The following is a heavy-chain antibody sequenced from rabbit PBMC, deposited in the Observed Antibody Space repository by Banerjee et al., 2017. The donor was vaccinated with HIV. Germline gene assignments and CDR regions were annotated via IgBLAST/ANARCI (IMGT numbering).Heavy chain of an antibody. CDR2: IYTCSGST. D-gene: IGHD4-1*01. CDR3: ARGEYDSGWGVGL. Sequence: QSLVESVGDLVKPVASLTLICTAPGFSFSINYYMCWVRQAPGKGLEWIGCIYTCSGSTYYASWAKGRFTISKTSSTTVTLQMTSLTVADTATYFCARGEYDSGWGVGLWGPGTLVTVS. CDR1: GFSFSINYY. V-gene: IGHV1S40*01. J-gene: IGHJ4*01.